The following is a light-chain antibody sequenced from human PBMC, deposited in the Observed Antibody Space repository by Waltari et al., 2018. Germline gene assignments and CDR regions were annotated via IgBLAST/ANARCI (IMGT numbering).Light chain of an antibody. V-gene: IGKV3-20*01. Sequence: ESVLTQSPGTLSLSPGERATLSCRATQTISSNYLAWYQQKPGQAPRLLIYGASTRATGIPDRFSGRGSGTDFTLTISRLEPEDFAVYYCQQYGSSPLTFGPGTTVDIK. CDR2: GAS. CDR3: QQYGSSPLT. J-gene: IGKJ3*01. CDR1: QTISSNY.